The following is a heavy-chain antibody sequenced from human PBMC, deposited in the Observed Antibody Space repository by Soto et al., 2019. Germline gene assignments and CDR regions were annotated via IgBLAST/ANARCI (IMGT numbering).Heavy chain of an antibody. J-gene: IGHJ4*02. Sequence: ETLSLTCTVSGGSISSYYWSWIRQPPGKGLEWIGYIYYSGSTNYNPSLKSRVTISVDTSKNQFSLKLSSVTAADTAVYYCARPRLIAARSPFDYWRQGTLVTVSS. CDR2: IYYSGST. CDR3: ARPRLIAARSPFDY. D-gene: IGHD6-6*01. CDR1: GGSISSYY. V-gene: IGHV4-59*08.